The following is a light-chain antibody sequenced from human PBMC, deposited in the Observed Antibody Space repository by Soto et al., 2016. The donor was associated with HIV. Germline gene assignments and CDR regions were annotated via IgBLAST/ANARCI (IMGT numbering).Light chain of an antibody. J-gene: IGKJ1*01. V-gene: IGKV1-39*01. CDR1: QSISSY. CDR2: AAS. CDR3: QQYYSFPT. Sequence: DIQMTQSPSSLSASVGDRVTITCRASQSISSYLNWYQQKPGKAPKLLIYAASSLQSGVPSRFSGSGSGTDFTLTISSLQPEDSATYYCQQYYSFPTFGQGTKVEIK.